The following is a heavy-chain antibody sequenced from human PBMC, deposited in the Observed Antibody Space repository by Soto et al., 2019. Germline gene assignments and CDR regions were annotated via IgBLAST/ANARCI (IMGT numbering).Heavy chain of an antibody. V-gene: IGHV4-59*08. Sequence: QVPLQESGPGLVKPSETLSLSCTVSGGSISNYYWSWFRQTPGKGLEWIGYVHDSWGSNYNPSLKSRVAISPDTSKSPFSLKLPSVAATDTAGYYCARQGFRALHGLVDVWGQGTTVTVSS. D-gene: IGHD1-26*01. CDR3: ARQGFRALHGLVDV. CDR2: VHDSWGS. J-gene: IGHJ6*02. CDR1: GGSISNYY.